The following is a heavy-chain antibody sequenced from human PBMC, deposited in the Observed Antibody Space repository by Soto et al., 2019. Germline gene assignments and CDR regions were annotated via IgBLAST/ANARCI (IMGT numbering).Heavy chain of an antibody. J-gene: IGHJ4*02. CDR2: IYHSGTT. D-gene: IGHD6-6*01. CDR1: GYSLTSGYH. CDR3: VRVYGRSSCFFDS. Sequence: SETLSLTCGVSGYSLTSGYHWGWIRQPPGKGLEWIGTIYHSGTTYYNPSLMSRVTMSVDTSRNQFSLKVTSATAADTAVYFCVRVYGRSSCFFDSWGQGTLVTVSS. V-gene: IGHV4-38-2*01.